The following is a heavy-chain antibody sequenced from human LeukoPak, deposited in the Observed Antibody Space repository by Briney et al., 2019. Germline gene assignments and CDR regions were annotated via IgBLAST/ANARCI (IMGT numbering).Heavy chain of an antibody. CDR3: AEDGSIAARTHFDY. CDR1: GFTFSSYG. CDR2: IRYDGSNK. J-gene: IGHJ4*02. D-gene: IGHD6-6*01. V-gene: IGHV3-30*02. Sequence: GGSLRLSCAASGFTFSSYGMHWVRQAPGKGLEWVAFIRYDGSNKYYADSVKGRFTISRDNSKNTLYLQMNSLRAEDTAVYYCAEDGSIAARTHFDYWGQGTLVTVSS.